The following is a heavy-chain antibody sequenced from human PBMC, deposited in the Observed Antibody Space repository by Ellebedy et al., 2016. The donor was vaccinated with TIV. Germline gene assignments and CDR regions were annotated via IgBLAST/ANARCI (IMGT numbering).Heavy chain of an antibody. CDR3: AKSHRTRCEVVDS. V-gene: IGHV3-48*04. CDR1: GVSLSFYS. CDR2: LGVGDTKI. D-gene: IGHD2-2*01. Sequence: GGSLRLSCAASGVSLSFYSVNWVRQAPGKGLEWVSYLGVGDTKIYYADSVKGRFAISRDNAENSLYLQMNSLRAEDTAVYYCAKSHRTRCEVVDSWGQGTLVTVSS. J-gene: IGHJ4*02.